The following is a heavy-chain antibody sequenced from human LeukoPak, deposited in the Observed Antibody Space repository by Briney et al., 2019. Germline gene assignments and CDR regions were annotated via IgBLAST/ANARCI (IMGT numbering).Heavy chain of an antibody. CDR1: GYTFTSYG. V-gene: IGHV1-18*03. D-gene: IGHD4-11*01. Sequence: ASVKVSCKASGYTFTSYGISWVRQAPGQGLEWMGWISAYNGNTNYAQKLQGRVTMTTDTSTSTAYIELRSLRSDDMAVYYCAYSPLGYSNYFDYWGQGTLVTVSS. J-gene: IGHJ4*02. CDR2: ISAYNGNT. CDR3: AYSPLGYSNYFDY.